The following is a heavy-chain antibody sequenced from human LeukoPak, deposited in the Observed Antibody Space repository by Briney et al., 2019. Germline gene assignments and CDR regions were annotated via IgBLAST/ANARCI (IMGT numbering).Heavy chain of an antibody. CDR2: INPSGGST. CDR1: GYTFTSYY. Sequence: ASVKVSCKASGYTFTSYYMHWVRQAPGQGLEWMGIINPSGGSTSYAQKFQGRVTMTRDMSTSTVYMELSSRRSEDTAVYYCARVGVVVPAVPRGLDYWGQGTLVTVSS. J-gene: IGHJ4*02. CDR3: ARVGVVVPAVPRGLDY. D-gene: IGHD2-2*01. V-gene: IGHV1-46*01.